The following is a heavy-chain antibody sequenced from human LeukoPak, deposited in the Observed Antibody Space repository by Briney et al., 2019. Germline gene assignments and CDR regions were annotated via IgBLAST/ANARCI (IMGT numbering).Heavy chain of an antibody. D-gene: IGHD3-10*01. J-gene: IGHJ4*02. CDR2: IKSKTDGGTT. CDR1: GFTFSNAW. CDR3: TQGTEYYYGSGSHY. V-gene: IGHV3-15*01. Sequence: GGSLRLSCAASGFTFSNAWMSWVRQAPGKGREWGGRIKSKTDGGTTDYAAPVKGRFTISRDDSKNTLYLQMNSLKTEDPAVYYCTQGTEYYYGSGSHYWGQGTLVTVSS.